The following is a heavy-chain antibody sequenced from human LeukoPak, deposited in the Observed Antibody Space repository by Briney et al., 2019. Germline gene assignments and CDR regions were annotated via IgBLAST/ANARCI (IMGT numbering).Heavy chain of an antibody. D-gene: IGHD2-15*01. J-gene: IGHJ4*02. CDR1: GFTFSSYT. Sequence: GGSLRLSCAASGFTFSSYTMHWVRQTPGKGLEYVSAISTNGGGTYYANSVKGRFTISRDNSKNTLYLQMSSLRAEDMAVYFCARNFLGVSGDSGYDYWGEGTLVTVCS. CDR2: ISTNGGGT. CDR3: ARNFLGVSGDSGYDY. V-gene: IGHV3-64*01.